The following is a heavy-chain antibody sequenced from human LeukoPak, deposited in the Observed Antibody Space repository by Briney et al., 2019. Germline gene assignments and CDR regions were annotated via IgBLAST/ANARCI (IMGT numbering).Heavy chain of an antibody. D-gene: IGHD3-10*01. CDR3: ARENYYGSGRNWFDP. J-gene: IGHJ5*02. CDR2: INPNSGGT. Sequence: ASVKVSCKASGYTFTGYYMHWVRQAPGQGLEWMGWINPNSGGTNYAQKFQGRVTMTWDTSISTAYMELSSLRSDDTAVYYCARENYYGSGRNWFDPWGQGTLVTVSS. CDR1: GYTFTGYY. V-gene: IGHV1-2*02.